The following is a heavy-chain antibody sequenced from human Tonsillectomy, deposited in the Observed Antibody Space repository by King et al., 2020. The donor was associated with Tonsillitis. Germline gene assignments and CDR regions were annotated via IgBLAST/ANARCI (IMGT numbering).Heavy chain of an antibody. CDR3: AKARGYDSRAPYYGIDV. D-gene: IGHD5-12*01. V-gene: IGHV3-30*18. CDR2: ISYDGSNK. J-gene: IGHJ6*02. Sequence: VQLVESGGGVVQPGRSLRLSCAASGFTFSNYGMHWVRQAPGTGLEWVAVISYDGSNKYYADSVKGRVTISRDNSKNTLYLQMNSLRAEDTAVYYFAKARGYDSRAPYYGIDVWGQGTTVTVSS. CDR1: GFTFSNYG.